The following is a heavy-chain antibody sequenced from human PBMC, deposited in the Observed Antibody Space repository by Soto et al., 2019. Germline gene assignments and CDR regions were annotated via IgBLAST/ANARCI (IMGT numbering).Heavy chain of an antibody. CDR2: IWYDGSNK. Sequence: PGGSLRLSCAASGFTFSSYGMHWVRQAPGKGLEWVAVIWYDGSNKYYADSVKGRFTISRDNSKNTLYLQMNSLRAEDTAVYYCARGGSGSGHHKSRGFDYWGQGTLVTVSS. J-gene: IGHJ4*02. CDR3: ARGGSGSGHHKSRGFDY. CDR1: GFTFSSYG. D-gene: IGHD1-26*01. V-gene: IGHV3-33*01.